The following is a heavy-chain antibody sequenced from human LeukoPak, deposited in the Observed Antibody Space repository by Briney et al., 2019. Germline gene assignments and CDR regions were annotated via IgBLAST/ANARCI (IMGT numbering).Heavy chain of an antibody. J-gene: IGHJ6*04. Sequence: GGSLRLSCAASGFTFSSYSMNWVRQAPGKGLEWVSSTSSSSSYIYYADSVEGRFTISRDNAKNSLYLQMNSLRAEDTAVYYCAELGITMIGGVWGKGTTVTISS. V-gene: IGHV3-21*01. CDR1: GFTFSSYS. CDR2: TSSSSSYI. CDR3: AELGITMIGGV. D-gene: IGHD3-10*02.